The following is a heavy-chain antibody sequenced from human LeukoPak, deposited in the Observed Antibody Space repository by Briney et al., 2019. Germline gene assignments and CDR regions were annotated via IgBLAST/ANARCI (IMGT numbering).Heavy chain of an antibody. V-gene: IGHV3-48*04. CDR3: AGGPVSYPYYYYMDV. Sequence: PGGSLRLSCAASGFTFSSYSMNWVRQAPGKGLEWVSYISSSGSTIYYADSVKGRFTISRDNAKNSLYLQMNSLRAEDTAVYYCAGGPVSYPYYYYMDVWGKGTTVTVSS. CDR1: GFTFSSYS. J-gene: IGHJ6*03. D-gene: IGHD1-26*01. CDR2: ISSSGSTI.